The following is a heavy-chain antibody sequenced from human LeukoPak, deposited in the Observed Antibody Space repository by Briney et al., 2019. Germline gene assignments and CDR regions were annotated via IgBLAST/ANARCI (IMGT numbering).Heavy chain of an antibody. Sequence: GESLKISCKGSGYSFTSYWIGWVRQMPGKGLEWMGIIYPGDSDTRYSPSFQGQVTISADKSISTAYLQWSSLKASDTAMYYCARLSVAAAGNHYYGMDVWGQGTTVTVSS. CDR2: IYPGDSDT. V-gene: IGHV5-51*01. J-gene: IGHJ6*02. D-gene: IGHD6-13*01. CDR1: GYSFTSYW. CDR3: ARLSVAAAGNHYYGMDV.